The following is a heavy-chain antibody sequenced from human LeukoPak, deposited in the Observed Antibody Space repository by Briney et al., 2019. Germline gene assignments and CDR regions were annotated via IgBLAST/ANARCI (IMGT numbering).Heavy chain of an antibody. J-gene: IGHJ6*02. V-gene: IGHV3-21*03. Sequence: PGVFLILSCAASVFTFSIYSTNWFRHAPGKWMESGSSISSSSSYIYYADSVKRRFTISRDKAKNSLYLQMNSLRAEDTAVYYCARTSSETYYAMDVWGQATTVTV. CDR1: VFTFSIYS. CDR2: ISSSSSYI. D-gene: IGHD3-22*01. CDR3: ARTSSETYYAMDV.